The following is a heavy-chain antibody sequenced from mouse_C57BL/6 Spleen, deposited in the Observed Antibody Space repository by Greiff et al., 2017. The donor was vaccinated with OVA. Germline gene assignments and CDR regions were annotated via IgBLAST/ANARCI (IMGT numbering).Heavy chain of an antibody. J-gene: IGHJ1*03. CDR1: GYAFSSSW. V-gene: IGHV1-82*01. Sequence: QVQLQQSGPELVKPGASVKISCKASGYAFSSSWMNWVKQRPGKGLEWIGRIYPGDGDTNYNGKFKGKATLTADKSSSTVYMQLSSLTSEDSAVYFCAGNYGGYFDVWGTGTTVTVSS. D-gene: IGHD2-1*01. CDR2: IYPGDGDT. CDR3: AGNYGGYFDV.